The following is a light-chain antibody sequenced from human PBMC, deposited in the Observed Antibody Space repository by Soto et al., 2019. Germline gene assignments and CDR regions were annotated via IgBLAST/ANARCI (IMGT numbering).Light chain of an antibody. CDR2: KAS. CDR3: QQSYTLPPT. V-gene: IGKV1-5*03. Sequence: DIQMTHSPSTLSGSVGDRVTITCRASQTISSWLAWYRQKPGKAPKLLIYKASTLKSGVPSRFSGSGSGTDFTLTISSLQPEDFATYFCQQSYTLPPTFGPGTKVDI. J-gene: IGKJ3*01. CDR1: QTISSW.